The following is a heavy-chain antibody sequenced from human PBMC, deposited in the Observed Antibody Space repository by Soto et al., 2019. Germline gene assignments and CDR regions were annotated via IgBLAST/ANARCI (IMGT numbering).Heavy chain of an antibody. J-gene: IGHJ4*02. CDR3: ARGRVGASRFDY. CDR2: FIHSGST. CDR1: GGSFSGYY. D-gene: IGHD1-26*01. V-gene: IGHV4-34*01. Sequence: HVQLQQWGAGLLKPSETLSLTCAVYGGSFSGYYWSWIRLPPGKGRGGIGEFIHSGSTNYNPSLKSRVTISVDTSKNQCSLKLSSVTAADTAVYYCARGRVGASRFDYWGQGTLVNVSS.